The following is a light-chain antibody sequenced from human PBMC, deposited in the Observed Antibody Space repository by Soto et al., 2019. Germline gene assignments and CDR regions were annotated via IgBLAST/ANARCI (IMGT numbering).Light chain of an antibody. Sequence: IGSPQSPATLSVSPGERVTLSCRASQSVGSYLAWYQHKPGQAPRLLISDASSRATGIPDRFSGSGSGTDFTLTISRREPQDFAVYYFQQYGSSPPWTFGQGTKV. J-gene: IGKJ1*01. CDR1: QSVGSY. V-gene: IGKV3-20*01. CDR2: DAS. CDR3: QQYGSSPPWT.